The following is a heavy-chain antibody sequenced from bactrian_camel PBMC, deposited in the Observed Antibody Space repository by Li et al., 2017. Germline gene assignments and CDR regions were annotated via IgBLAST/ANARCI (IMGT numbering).Heavy chain of an antibody. D-gene: IGHD6*01. CDR2: IYGGGATYIERT. CDR3: VADFMWPCTVVAGRRPYEF. V-gene: IGHV3-3*01. CDR1: GYTYSRAC. Sequence: HVQLVESGGGSVQAGGSPVLSCTISGYTYSRACMAWFRQAPGKEREGLAAIYGGGATYIERTYYADSVKGRFTISEDRAKNTVYLQMDSLKPEDTGIYYCVADFMWPCTVVAGRRPYEFWGQGTQVTVS. J-gene: IGHJ4*01.